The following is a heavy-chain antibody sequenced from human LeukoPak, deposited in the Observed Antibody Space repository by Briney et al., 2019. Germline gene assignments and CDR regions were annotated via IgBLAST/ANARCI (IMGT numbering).Heavy chain of an antibody. D-gene: IGHD3-22*01. V-gene: IGHV4-34*01. CDR3: ARARGYYDSSGYRFDY. Sequence: SEALSLTCAVYGGSYSGYYWSWIRQLPGKGLEWIGEINHSGSTNYNPSLKSRVTISVDTSKNQFSLKLSSVTAADTAVYYCARARGYYDSSGYRFDYWGQGTLVTVSS. J-gene: IGHJ4*02. CDR2: INHSGST. CDR1: GGSYSGYY.